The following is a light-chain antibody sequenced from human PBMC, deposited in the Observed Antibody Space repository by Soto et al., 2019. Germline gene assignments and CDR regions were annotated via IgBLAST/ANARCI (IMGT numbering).Light chain of an antibody. CDR2: AAS. V-gene: IGKV1-27*01. Sequence: DIQMTQSPSSLSASVGDRVTITCRASQGINIYLAWYQQKPGRIPKLLIYAASTLQSGVPSRFSGSGSGTDFTLTISSLQPEDVATYYCQHYNGDPLTFGGGTKVEIK. CDR3: QHYNGDPLT. CDR1: QGINIY. J-gene: IGKJ4*01.